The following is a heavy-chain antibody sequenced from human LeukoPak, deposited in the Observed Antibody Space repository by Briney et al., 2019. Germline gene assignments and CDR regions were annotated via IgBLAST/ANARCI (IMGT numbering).Heavy chain of an antibody. CDR3: ARDGGTRITIFGVVPVNDY. D-gene: IGHD3-3*01. CDR1: GYTFTSYY. J-gene: IGHJ4*02. CDR2: INPSGGST. V-gene: IGHV1-46*01. Sequence: ASVKVSCKASGYTFTSYYMHWVRQAPGQGLEWMGIINPSGGSTSYAQKFQGRVTMTRDMSTSTVYMELSSLRSEDTAVYYCARDGGTRITIFGVVPVNDYWGQGTLVTVSS.